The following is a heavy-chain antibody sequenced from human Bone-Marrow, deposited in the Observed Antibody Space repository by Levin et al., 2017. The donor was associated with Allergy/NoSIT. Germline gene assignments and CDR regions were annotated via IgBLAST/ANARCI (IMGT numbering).Heavy chain of an antibody. Sequence: GESLKISCVDSGFSVSNNYMSWVRQAPGKGLEWVSIIYSDGSTFYADSVKGRFTISRDKSRNMLFLQMNTLRAEDTAVYYCARYIWFRETEVGFFDYWGQGTLVTVSS. D-gene: IGHD3-10*01. CDR2: IYSDGST. CDR3: ARYIWFRETEVGFFDY. CDR1: GFSVSNNY. J-gene: IGHJ4*02. V-gene: IGHV3-53*01.